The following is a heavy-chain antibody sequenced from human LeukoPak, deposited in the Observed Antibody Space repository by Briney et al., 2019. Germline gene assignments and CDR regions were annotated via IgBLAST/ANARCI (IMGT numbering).Heavy chain of an antibody. J-gene: IGHJ4*02. CDR1: GFTFSSYS. CDR3: ARARGSGYSPSGDY. Sequence: GGALRLSCAASGFTFSSYSMNWVRQAPGKGLEWVSSISSSGSYIYYADSVKGRFTISRDNAKNSLYLQMNSLRAEDTAVYYCARARGSGYSPSGDYWGQGTLVTVSS. CDR2: ISSSGSYI. V-gene: IGHV3-21*01. D-gene: IGHD3-22*01.